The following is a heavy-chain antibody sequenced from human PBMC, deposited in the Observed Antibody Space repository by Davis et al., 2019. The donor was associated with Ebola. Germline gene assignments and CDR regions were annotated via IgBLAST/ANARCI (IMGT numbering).Heavy chain of an antibody. J-gene: IGHJ4*02. CDR1: GFTFRSAW. D-gene: IGHD6-25*01. CDR2: IKSRSDGRTT. V-gene: IGHV3-15*06. CDR3: TRGSGMYD. Sequence: GGSLRLSCAASGFTFRSAWITWVRQAPGKGLEWVGRIKSRSDGRTTHYGVRVKGRFTISRDDSKNTVYLEMNSLKTEDTALYYCTRGSGMYDWGRGTLVTVST.